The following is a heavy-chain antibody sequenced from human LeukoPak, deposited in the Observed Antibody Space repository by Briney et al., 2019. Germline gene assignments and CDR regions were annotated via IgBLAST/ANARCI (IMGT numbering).Heavy chain of an antibody. CDR2: IRSKANSYAT. Sequence: GGSLKPSCAASGFTFSGSAMHWVRQASGKGLEWVGRIRSKANSYATAYAASVKGRFTISRDDSKNTAYLQMNSLKTEDTAVYYCRLAVAGTGDYWGQGTLVTVSS. V-gene: IGHV3-73*01. CDR1: GFTFSGSA. D-gene: IGHD6-19*01. J-gene: IGHJ4*02. CDR3: RLAVAGTGDY.